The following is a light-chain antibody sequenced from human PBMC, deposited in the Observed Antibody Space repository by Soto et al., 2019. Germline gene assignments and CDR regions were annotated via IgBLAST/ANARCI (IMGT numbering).Light chain of an antibody. V-gene: IGKV3-11*01. Sequence: EIVLTQSPATLSLSPGERATLSCRASQSVSSYLAWYQQKPGQAPRLLSYDASNRSTGIPARFSGSGSGTDYTLSNSRLEPEESAVYYCQQRSNWPPLTFGGGTKVEIK. CDR3: QQRSNWPPLT. J-gene: IGKJ4*01. CDR2: DAS. CDR1: QSVSSY.